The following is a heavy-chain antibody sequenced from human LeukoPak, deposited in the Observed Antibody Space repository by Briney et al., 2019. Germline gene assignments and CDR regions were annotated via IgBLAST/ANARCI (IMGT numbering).Heavy chain of an antibody. V-gene: IGHV4-61*02. CDR1: GGSVSSGSYY. J-gene: IGHJ3*02. CDR3: ARVTDFWSGWNAFDI. CDR2: IYTSVIT. Sequence: PSETLSLTCTVSGGSVSSGSYYWSWIRQPAGKGLEWIGRIYTSVITNYNPSLKSRVTISVDTSKNQFSLKLSSVTAADTAVYYCARVTDFWSGWNAFDIWGQGTMVTVSS. D-gene: IGHD3-3*01.